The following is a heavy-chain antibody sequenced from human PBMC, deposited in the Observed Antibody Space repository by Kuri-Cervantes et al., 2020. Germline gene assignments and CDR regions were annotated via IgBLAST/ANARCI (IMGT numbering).Heavy chain of an antibody. CDR1: GGSISSSSYY. Sequence: GSLRLSCTVSGGSISSSSYYWGWIRQPPGKGLEWIGSIYYSGSTYYNPSLKSRVTISVDTSKNQFSLKLSSVTAADTAVYYCVRDRGSGWYGLDYWGQGTLVTVSS. J-gene: IGHJ4*02. CDR2: IYYSGST. V-gene: IGHV4-39*07. CDR3: VRDRGSGWYGLDY. D-gene: IGHD6-19*01.